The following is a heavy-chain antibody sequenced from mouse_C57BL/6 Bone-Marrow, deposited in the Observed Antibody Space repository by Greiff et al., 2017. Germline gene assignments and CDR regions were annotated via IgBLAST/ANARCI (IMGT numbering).Heavy chain of an antibody. D-gene: IGHD3-1*01. CDR1: GYTFTSYS. V-gene: IGHV1-62-3*01. CDR3: ARDVYSYFDV. J-gene: IGHJ1*03. Sequence: VQLVEPGAGLVKPGASVKLSCAASGYTFTSYSMPWVQQTPGRGLEWVGSISPNSGYTKYNDKLKGRATLSVDKPSSTAYMQLSNLKSEDSAVYYCARDVYSYFDVGGRGHAVTVSA. CDR2: ISPNSGYT.